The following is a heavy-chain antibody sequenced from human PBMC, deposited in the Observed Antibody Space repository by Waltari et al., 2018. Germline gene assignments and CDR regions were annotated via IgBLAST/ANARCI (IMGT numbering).Heavy chain of an antibody. J-gene: IGHJ4*02. D-gene: IGHD2-15*01. V-gene: IGHV4-4*02. CDR3: ARDRGRGLYLDS. CDR1: GDSMISTYC. Sequence: QLQESGPGLVKPSGTLSPTCGVPGDSMISTYCWSWVRQPPGEGLEWIWQVRGVGRTNYNPSFASRVTVSLDTYNNQFSLMVTSATSADTAVYYCARDRGRGLYLDSWGPGTLVTVSP. CDR2: VRGVGRT.